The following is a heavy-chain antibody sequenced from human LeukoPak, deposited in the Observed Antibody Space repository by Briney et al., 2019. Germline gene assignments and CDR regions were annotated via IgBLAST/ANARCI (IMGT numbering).Heavy chain of an antibody. CDR1: GGSISSGGYY. V-gene: IGHV4-30-2*01. D-gene: IGHD6-13*01. CDR3: ARDKAAAATGAFDI. CDR2: IYHSGST. J-gene: IGHJ3*02. Sequence: PSETLSLTCTVYGGSISSGGYYWSWIRQPPGKGLEWIGYIYHSGSTYYNPSLKSRVTISVDRSKNQFSLKLSSVTAADTAVYYCARDKAAAATGAFDIWGQGTMVTVSS.